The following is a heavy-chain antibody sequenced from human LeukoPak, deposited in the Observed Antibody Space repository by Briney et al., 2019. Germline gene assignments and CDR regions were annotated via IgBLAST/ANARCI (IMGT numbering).Heavy chain of an antibody. J-gene: IGHJ6*03. CDR2: ISGRGASK. V-gene: IGHV3-23*01. CDR3: AREGFSRGYYYYYYMDV. D-gene: IGHD6-13*01. CDR1: GLTFNNYA. Sequence: GGSLRLSCAVSGLTFNNYAMSWVRQAPGKGLEWVSGISGRGASKYYADSVKGRFTISRDNSKNTLYLQMNSLRAEDTAVYYCAREGFSRGYYYYYYMDVWGKGTTVTVSS.